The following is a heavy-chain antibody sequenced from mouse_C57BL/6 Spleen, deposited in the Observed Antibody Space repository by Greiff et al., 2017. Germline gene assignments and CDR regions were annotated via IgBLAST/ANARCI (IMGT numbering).Heavy chain of an antibody. J-gene: IGHJ2*01. CDR3: ARYYYYGSRYYFDY. CDR1: GYAFSRSW. Sequence: QVQLQQSGPELVKPGASVKISCKASGYAFSRSWMNWVKQRPGKGLEWIGRIYPGDGDTNYNGKFKGKATLTADKSSSTAYMQLSSLTSEDSAVYFCARYYYYGSRYYFDYWGQGTTLTVSS. CDR2: IYPGDGDT. D-gene: IGHD1-1*01. V-gene: IGHV1-82*01.